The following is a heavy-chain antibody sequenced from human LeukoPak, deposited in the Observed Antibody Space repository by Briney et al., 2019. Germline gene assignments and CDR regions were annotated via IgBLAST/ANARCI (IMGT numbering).Heavy chain of an antibody. D-gene: IGHD3-3*01. CDR3: ARVPKTIFGVVDIIRGSYYYYYMDV. CDR1: GYTFTSYA. CDR2: ISAYNGNT. V-gene: IGHV1-18*01. J-gene: IGHJ6*03. Sequence: ASVKVSCKASGYTFTSYAMNWVRQAPGQGLEWMGWISAYNGNTNYAQKLQGRVTMTTDTSTSTAYMELRSLRSDDTAVYYSARVPKTIFGVVDIIRGSYYYYYMDVWGKGTTVTVSS.